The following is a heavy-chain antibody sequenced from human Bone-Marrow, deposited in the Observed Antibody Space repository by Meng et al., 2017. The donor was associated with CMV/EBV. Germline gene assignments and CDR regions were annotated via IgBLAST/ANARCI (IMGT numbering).Heavy chain of an antibody. Sequence: GESLKISCVASALDFSSHWMNWVRQAPGKGLEWVANIEQDGEKHYGDSVKGRFTISRDNAENSLYLQMNTLRVEDTAIYYCAKEGWFGELWATGYGMDVWGQGTTVTVSS. V-gene: IGHV3-7*01. CDR1: ALDFSSHW. J-gene: IGHJ6*02. CDR3: AKEGWFGELWATGYGMDV. CDR2: IEQDGEK. D-gene: IGHD3-10*01.